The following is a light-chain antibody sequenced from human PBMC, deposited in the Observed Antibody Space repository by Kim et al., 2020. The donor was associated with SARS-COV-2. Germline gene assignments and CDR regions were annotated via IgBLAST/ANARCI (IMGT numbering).Light chain of an antibody. CDR1: QGISSY. CDR3: LQHDSYPLT. J-gene: IGKJ4*01. V-gene: IGKV1-17*03. CDR2: AAS. Sequence: ASLGDRVPITCRASQGISSYLAWFQQKPGKVPKRLIYAASSLQSGVPSRFSGSGSGTEFTLTISSLQPEDFATYYCLQHDSYPLTFGGGTKVEIK.